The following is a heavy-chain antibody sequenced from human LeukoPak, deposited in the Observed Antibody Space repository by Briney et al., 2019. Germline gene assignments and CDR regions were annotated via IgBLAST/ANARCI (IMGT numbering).Heavy chain of an antibody. V-gene: IGHV3-23*01. CDR1: GFTFINYG. J-gene: IGHJ4*02. CDR2: ISGNGGST. CDR3: AKHKFSSSSYYFDY. D-gene: IGHD6-6*01. Sequence: GGSLRLSCAASGFTFINYGMSWVRQAPGKGLEWVSAISGNGGSTYYADPVKGRFTISRDNSKNTLVLQMSSLRAEDTAVYYCAKHKFSSSSYYFDYWGQGTPVTVSS.